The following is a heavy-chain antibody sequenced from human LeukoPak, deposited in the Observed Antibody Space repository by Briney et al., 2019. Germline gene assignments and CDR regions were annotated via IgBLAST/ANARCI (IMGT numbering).Heavy chain of an antibody. V-gene: IGHV1-2*02. CDR3: ARGGYCTNGVSYYDRNYYYGMDV. J-gene: IGHJ6*02. Sequence: ASVKVSCKASGYTFTGYYMHWVRQAPGQGLEGMGWINPNSGGTNYAQKFQGRGTMTRDTSISTAYMERSRLRSDDTALYYCARGGYCTNGVSYYDRNYYYGMDVWGQGTTVTVSS. D-gene: IGHD2-8*01. CDR1: GYTFTGYY. CDR2: INPNSGGT.